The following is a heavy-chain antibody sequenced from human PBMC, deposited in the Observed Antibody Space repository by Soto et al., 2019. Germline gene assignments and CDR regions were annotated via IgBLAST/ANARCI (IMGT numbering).Heavy chain of an antibody. J-gene: IGHJ6*02. CDR3: AKGRSYYYYYGVDV. V-gene: IGHV3-23*01. CDR2: IIDSGGST. Sequence: GGSLRLSCAASGFTFSSCAMGWVRQAPGKGLEWVSDIIDSGGSTYYADSVKGRFTISRGNSKSTLYLQMNSLRAEDTALYYCAKGRSYYYYYGVDVWAQGTTVTVSS. CDR1: GFTFSSCA.